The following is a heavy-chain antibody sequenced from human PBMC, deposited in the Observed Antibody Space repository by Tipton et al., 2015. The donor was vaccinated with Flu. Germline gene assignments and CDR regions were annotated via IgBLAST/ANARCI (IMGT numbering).Heavy chain of an antibody. CDR2: INEVGNDA. CDR3: ARMEWTVTSPRYFDL. Sequence: GSLRLSCAASGFTFRSFAMTWVRQAPGKGLEWVSTINEVGNDAIYADSVKGRFTISRDNSKNTLSLQMNSLAAEDTAVYYCARMEWTVTSPRYFDLWGRGTLVTVSS. J-gene: IGHJ2*01. D-gene: IGHD4-17*01. CDR1: GFTFRSFA. V-gene: IGHV3-23*01.